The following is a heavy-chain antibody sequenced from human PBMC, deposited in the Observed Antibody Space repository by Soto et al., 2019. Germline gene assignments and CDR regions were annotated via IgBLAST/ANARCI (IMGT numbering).Heavy chain of an antibody. Sequence: QVQLRESGPGLVKPSETLSLTCTVSGGSISSYYWSWIRQPPGKGLEWIGYIHYSGSTNYNPSLKSRVTISVDTSKNQFSLNLSSVTAADTPVYFCARGSRDGYKSDYWGQGTLVTVSS. D-gene: IGHD5-12*01. CDR3: ARGSRDGYKSDY. CDR2: IHYSGST. V-gene: IGHV4-59*01. J-gene: IGHJ4*02. CDR1: GGSISSYY.